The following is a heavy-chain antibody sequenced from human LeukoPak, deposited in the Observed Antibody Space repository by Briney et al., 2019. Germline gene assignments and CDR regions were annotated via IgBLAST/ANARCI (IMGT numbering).Heavy chain of an antibody. J-gene: IGHJ4*02. D-gene: IGHD2-15*01. CDR3: ARVAWWGYYSDY. Sequence: SETLSLTCAVSGGSISSGGYPWSWIRQPPGKGLEWIGYIYHSGTTYYNPSLKSRVTISIDRSKNQFSLKLSSVTAADTAVYYCARVAWWGYYSDYWGQGTLVTVSS. CDR2: IYHSGTT. V-gene: IGHV4-30-2*01. CDR1: GGSISSGGYP.